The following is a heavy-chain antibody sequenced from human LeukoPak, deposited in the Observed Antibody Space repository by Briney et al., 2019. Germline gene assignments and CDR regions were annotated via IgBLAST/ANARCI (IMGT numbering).Heavy chain of an antibody. CDR2: IYYSGST. Sequence: SETLSLTCTVSGGSISSGGYYWSWIRQHPGKGLEWIGYIYYSGSTYYNPSLKSRVTISVDTSKNQFSLKLSSVTAADTAVYYCAKGGAVTTSLRKAAFDIWGQGTMVTVSS. J-gene: IGHJ3*02. D-gene: IGHD4-17*01. V-gene: IGHV4-31*03. CDR1: GGSISSGGYY. CDR3: AKGGAVTTSLRKAAFDI.